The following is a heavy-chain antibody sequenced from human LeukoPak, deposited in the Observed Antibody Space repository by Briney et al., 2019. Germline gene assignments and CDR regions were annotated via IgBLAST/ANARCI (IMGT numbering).Heavy chain of an antibody. CDR3: ARVSSDNYYDSSGYYSYYFDY. Sequence: GGSLRLSCAASGFTFSDYYMSWIRQAPGKGLEWVSYSSSSGSTIYYADSVKGRFTISRDNAKNSLYLQMNSLRAENTAVYYCARVSSDNYYDSSGYYSYYFDYWGQGTLVTVSS. V-gene: IGHV3-11*01. J-gene: IGHJ4*02. D-gene: IGHD3-22*01. CDR1: GFTFSDYY. CDR2: SSSSGSTI.